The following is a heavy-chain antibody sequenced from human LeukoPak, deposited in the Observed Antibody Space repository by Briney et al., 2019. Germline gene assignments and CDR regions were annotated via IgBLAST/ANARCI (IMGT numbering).Heavy chain of an antibody. D-gene: IGHD3-3*01. CDR2: IYYSGST. Sequence: PSETLSLTCTDSGGSISSYYWSWIRQPPGKGLEWIGYIYYSGSTNYNPSLKSRVTISVDTSKNQFPLKLSSVTAADTAVYYCARRHYDFWSGYWSFDYWGQGTLVTVSS. CDR3: ARRHYDFWSGYWSFDY. J-gene: IGHJ4*02. V-gene: IGHV4-59*12. CDR1: GGSISSYY.